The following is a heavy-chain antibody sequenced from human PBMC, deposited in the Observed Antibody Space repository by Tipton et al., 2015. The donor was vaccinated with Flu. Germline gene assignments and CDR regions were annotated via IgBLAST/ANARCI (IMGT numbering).Heavy chain of an antibody. CDR1: GGSFSGYY. J-gene: IGHJ6*03. CDR2: IYYSGST. Sequence: TLSLTCAVYGGSFSGYYWSWIRQPPGKGLEWIGYIYYSGSTNYNPSLKSRVTISVDTSKNQFSLKLSSVTAADTAVYYCARAGYGYGYYYMDVWGKGTTVTVSS. CDR3: ARAGYGYGYYYMDV. D-gene: IGHD5-18*01. V-gene: IGHV4-59*01.